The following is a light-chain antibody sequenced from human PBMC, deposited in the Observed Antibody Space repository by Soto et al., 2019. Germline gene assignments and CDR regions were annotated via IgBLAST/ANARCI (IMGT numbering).Light chain of an antibody. V-gene: IGKV1-5*03. CDR3: QQYESYPLT. J-gene: IGKJ4*01. CDR2: SAS. Sequence: DIQMTQSPSTLSASVGDRVTIICRASQGVSAWLAWYQQKPGKAPELLIYSASTVETGVPSRFSGSGSETEFTLTISSLRPDDFATYYCQQYESYPLTFGGGTRIEIK. CDR1: QGVSAW.